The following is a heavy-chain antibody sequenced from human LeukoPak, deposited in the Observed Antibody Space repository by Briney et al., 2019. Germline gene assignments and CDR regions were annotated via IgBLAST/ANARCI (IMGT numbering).Heavy chain of an antibody. Sequence: GESLKISCKGSGYSFTSYWISWVRQMPGKGLEWMGRIDPSDSYTNYSPSFQGHVTISADKSISTAYPQWSSLKASDTAMYYCARRRYYYDSSGYYLCYFDYWGQGTLVTVSS. J-gene: IGHJ4*02. D-gene: IGHD3-22*01. CDR1: GYSFTSYW. CDR3: ARRRYYYDSSGYYLCYFDY. V-gene: IGHV5-10-1*01. CDR2: IDPSDSYT.